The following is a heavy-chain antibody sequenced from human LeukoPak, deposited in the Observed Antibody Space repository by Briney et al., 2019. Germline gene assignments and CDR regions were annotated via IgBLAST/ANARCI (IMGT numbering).Heavy chain of an antibody. D-gene: IGHD6-19*01. CDR3: AREVWGIAVAGHNWFDP. Sequence: GGSLRLSCAASGFTFSSYWMSWVRQAPGKGLEWVANIKQDGSEKYYVDSVKGRFTISRDNAKNSLYLQMNSLRAEDTAVYYCAREVWGIAVAGHNWFDPWGQGTLVTVSS. CDR1: GFTFSSYW. J-gene: IGHJ5*02. CDR2: IKQDGSEK. V-gene: IGHV3-7*01.